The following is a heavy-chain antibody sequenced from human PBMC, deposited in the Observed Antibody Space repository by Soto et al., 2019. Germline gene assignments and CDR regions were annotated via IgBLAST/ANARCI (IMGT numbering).Heavy chain of an antibody. CDR3: ARVESIAAAGGYYYYYYMDV. Sequence: SVKVSCKASGGTFSSYTISWVRQAPGQGLEWMGRIIPILGIASYAQKFQGRVTITADKSTSTAYMELSSLRSEDTAVYYCARVESIAAAGGYYYYYYMDVWGKGTTVTVSS. J-gene: IGHJ6*03. D-gene: IGHD6-13*01. V-gene: IGHV1-69*02. CDR2: IIPILGIA. CDR1: GGTFSSYT.